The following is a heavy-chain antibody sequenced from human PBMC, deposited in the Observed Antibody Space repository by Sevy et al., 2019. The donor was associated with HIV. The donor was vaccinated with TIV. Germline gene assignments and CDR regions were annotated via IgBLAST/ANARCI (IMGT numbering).Heavy chain of an antibody. CDR2: INSDGEST. J-gene: IGHJ4*02. D-gene: IGHD3-10*01. CDR3: ARGTRGVVDS. V-gene: IGHV3-74*01. CDR1: GFTSNNFW. Sequence: GGSLRLSCAASGFTSNNFWLHWVRQAPGKGLVWVSRINSDGESTGYADFVKGRFTISRDNAKNTAYLQMNSLRADDTAIYYWARGTRGVVDSWGQGTLVTVSS.